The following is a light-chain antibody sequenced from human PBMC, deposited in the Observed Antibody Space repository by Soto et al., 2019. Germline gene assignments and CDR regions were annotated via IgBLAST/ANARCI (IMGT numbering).Light chain of an antibody. J-gene: IGLJ2*01. V-gene: IGLV2-14*01. Sequence: QSALTQTASVSGSPGQSITISCTGTSGDVGGYNFVSWYQQYPGKAPKLIIFEVSNRPSGVPSRFSGSKSGNTASLTISGLQAEDEADYYCSSFINIATRLFGGGTQLTVL. CDR3: SSFINIATRL. CDR2: EVS. CDR1: SGDVGGYNF.